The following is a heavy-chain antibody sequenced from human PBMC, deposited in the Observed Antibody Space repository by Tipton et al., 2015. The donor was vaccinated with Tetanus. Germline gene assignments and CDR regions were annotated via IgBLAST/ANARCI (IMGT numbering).Heavy chain of an antibody. D-gene: IGHD2-2*01. CDR1: GASISSIYS. V-gene: IGHV4-30-2*01. Sequence: TLSLTCAVSGASISSIYSWSWIRQPPGKGLEWIGYVFRSGSADYNPSLKSRVNISLDRSENQISLMLTSVTAADTAVYYCARGVPYSTTMGSDWFDPWGQGTLVTVSS. CDR3: ARGVPYSTTMGSDWFDP. J-gene: IGHJ5*02. CDR2: VFRSGSA.